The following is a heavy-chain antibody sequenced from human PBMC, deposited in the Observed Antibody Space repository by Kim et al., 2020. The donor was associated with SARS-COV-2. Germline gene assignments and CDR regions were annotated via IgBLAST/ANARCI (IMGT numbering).Heavy chain of an antibody. CDR2: IYYSGST. Sequence: SETLSLICTVSGGSVSSGSYYWSWIRQPPGKGLEWIGYIYYSGSTNYNPSLKSRVTISVDTSKNQFSLKLSSVTAADTAVYYCARGVGGHYYYGMDVWGQGTTVTVSS. J-gene: IGHJ6*02. V-gene: IGHV4-61*01. D-gene: IGHD2-15*01. CDR1: GGSVSSGSYY. CDR3: ARGVGGHYYYGMDV.